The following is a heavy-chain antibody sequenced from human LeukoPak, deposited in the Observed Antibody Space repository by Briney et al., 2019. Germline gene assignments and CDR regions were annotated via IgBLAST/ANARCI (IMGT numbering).Heavy chain of an antibody. J-gene: IGHJ4*02. Sequence: GGSLRLSCAASGFTFSSYSMNWVRQAPGKGLEWVSSISSSSSYIFYADSVKGRFTISRDNAKNSLYLQMNSLRAEDTAVYYCAREIGDYFDYWGQGTLVTVSS. CDR3: AREIGDYFDY. D-gene: IGHD2-15*01. V-gene: IGHV3-21*01. CDR1: GFTFSSYS. CDR2: ISSSSSYI.